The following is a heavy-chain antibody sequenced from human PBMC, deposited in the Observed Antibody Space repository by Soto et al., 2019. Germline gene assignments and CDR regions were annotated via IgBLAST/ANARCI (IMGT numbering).Heavy chain of an antibody. Sequence: VQLVESGGGLVQPGGSLRLSCAGSGFTVTDNHMTWVRQAPGRGPEWVSTIYYNGNTFHADSVWGRFTISRDTSKNMLYLQMNSLRDEDTAVYYCATGGDTAKDGYWGQGTLVTVSS. D-gene: IGHD5-18*01. V-gene: IGHV3-53*01. CDR2: IYYNGNT. CDR1: GFTVTDNH. J-gene: IGHJ4*02. CDR3: ATGGDTAKDGY.